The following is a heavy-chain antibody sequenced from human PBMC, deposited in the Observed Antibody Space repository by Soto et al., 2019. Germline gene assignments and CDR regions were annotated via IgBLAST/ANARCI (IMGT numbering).Heavy chain of an antibody. CDR2: ISTYNGKT. J-gene: IGHJ4*02. CDR3: TRRYGDPSSAAGFDY. CDR1: GYSFSDYG. V-gene: IGHV1-18*01. D-gene: IGHD4-17*01. Sequence: QVQLVQSGGEMKKPGASVKVSCKASGYSFSDYGISWVRQAPGQGLEWMGWISTYNGKTNSAQKLQGRVTMTTDRSTSTTYMELRRLRSDDTAIYYCTRRYGDPSSAAGFDYWGQGTLVTVSS.